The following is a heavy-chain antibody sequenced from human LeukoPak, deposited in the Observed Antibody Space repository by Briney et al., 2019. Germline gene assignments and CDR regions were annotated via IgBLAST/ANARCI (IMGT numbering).Heavy chain of an antibody. CDR1: GGTFSIYG. CDR3: ARDGSYVGPPGLYLFNWFDF. Sequence: SVKVSCKSSGGTFSIYGISWVRQAPGHGLEWMGGIIPSFRTAKYAKNFQGRVTITAEESTSTAYMELSNLRSEDTAIYYCARDGSYVGPPGLYLFNWFDFWGQGTLVTVPS. CDR2: IIPSFRTA. D-gene: IGHD3-10*01. J-gene: IGHJ5*01. V-gene: IGHV1-69*13.